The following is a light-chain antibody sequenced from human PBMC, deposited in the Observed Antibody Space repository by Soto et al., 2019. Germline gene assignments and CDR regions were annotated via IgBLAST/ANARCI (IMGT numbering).Light chain of an antibody. CDR1: SSDFGGYNY. CDR3: CSYAVTDVL. J-gene: IGLJ2*01. V-gene: IGLV2-11*01. Sequence: QSALTQPRSVSGSPGQPVTISCTGTSSDFGGYNYVSWYQQHPGKAPKLMIYDVNKRPSGVPDRFSGSKSGNTASLTIFGLQAEDEADYYCCSYAVTDVLFGGGTKLTVL. CDR2: DVN.